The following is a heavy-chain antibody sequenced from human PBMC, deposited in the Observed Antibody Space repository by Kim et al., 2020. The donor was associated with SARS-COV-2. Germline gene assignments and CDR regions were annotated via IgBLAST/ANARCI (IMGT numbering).Heavy chain of an antibody. CDR1: GFTFSTSV. J-gene: IGHJ4*02. CDR2: ISGGST. V-gene: IGHV3-23*01. CDR3: AKRGQERAFDY. Sequence: GGSLRLSCAASGFTFSTSVMNWVCQAPGKGPHWVSSISGGSTWYADSVKGRFIISGDNSKNTLFLQMNSWRAEDTAVYYCAKRGQERAFDYWGQGTLVTV. D-gene: IGHD1-1*01.